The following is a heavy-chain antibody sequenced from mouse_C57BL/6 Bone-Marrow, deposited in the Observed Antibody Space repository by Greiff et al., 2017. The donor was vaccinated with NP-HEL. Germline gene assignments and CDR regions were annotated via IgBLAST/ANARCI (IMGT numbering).Heavy chain of an antibody. CDR2: IYPGRGST. V-gene: IGHV1-55*01. CDR3: AREGGILSLYAMDY. CDR1: GYTFTSYW. D-gene: IGHD5-2*01. Sequence: QVQLQQPGAELVKPGASVKMSCKASGYTFTSYWITWVKQRPGQGLEWIGDIYPGRGSTNYNEKFKSKATLTVDTSSSTAYMQLSSLTSEDSAVYYCAREGGILSLYAMDYWGQGTSVTVSS. J-gene: IGHJ4*01.